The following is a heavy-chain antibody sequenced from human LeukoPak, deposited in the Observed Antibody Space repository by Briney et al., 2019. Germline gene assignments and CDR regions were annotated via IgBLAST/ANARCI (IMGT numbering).Heavy chain of an antibody. D-gene: IGHD3-10*01. CDR2: ISPSGRNT. J-gene: IGHJ6*03. CDR3: AKNYGSGSSVKYYYYMDV. CDR1: GFTFSSYG. Sequence: GGSLRLSCAASGFTFSSYGMSWVRQAPGKGLEWVSAISPSGRNTYYADSVKGRFTISRDNSKNTLYLQMNSLRAEDSAVYYCAKNYGSGSSVKYYYYMDVWGKGTTVTVSS. V-gene: IGHV3-23*01.